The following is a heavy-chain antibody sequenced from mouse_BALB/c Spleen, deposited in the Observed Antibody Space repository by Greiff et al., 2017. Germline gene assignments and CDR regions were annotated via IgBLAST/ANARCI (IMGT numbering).Heavy chain of an antibody. CDR2: IDPENGNT. Sequence: VQLKESGAELVRPGALVKLSCKASGFNIKDYYMHWVKQRPEQGLEWIGWIDPENGNTIYDPKFQGKASITADTSSNTAYLQLSSLTSEDTAVYYCARETARATRAMDYWGQETSVTVSS. V-gene: IGHV14-1*02. CDR3: ARETARATRAMDY. J-gene: IGHJ4*01. CDR1: GFNIKDYY. D-gene: IGHD3-2*01.